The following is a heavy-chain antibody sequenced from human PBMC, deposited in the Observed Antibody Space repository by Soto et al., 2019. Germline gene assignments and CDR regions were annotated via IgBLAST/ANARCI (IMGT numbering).Heavy chain of an antibody. CDR3: ARDLDSSSWYYYFDY. Sequence: PGGSLRLSCAASGFTFSSYSMDWVRQAPGKGLEWVSYITSSSTIYYADSVKGRFTISRDNAKNSLYLQMNSLRAEDTAVYYCARDLDSSSWYYYFDYWGQGTLVTVSS. CDR1: GFTFSSYS. CDR2: ITSSSTI. J-gene: IGHJ4*02. V-gene: IGHV3-48*01. D-gene: IGHD6-13*01.